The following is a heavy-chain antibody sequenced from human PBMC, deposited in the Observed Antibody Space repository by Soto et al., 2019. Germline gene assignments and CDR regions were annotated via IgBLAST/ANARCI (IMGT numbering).Heavy chain of an antibody. Sequence: QVPLAESGGGLVEPGGYLRLSCAASGFTFRDYDMSWIRQAPGKGLEWVSFVSSSGTTMYYADSVKGRFTISRDNPKNSLYLQMNSLRAEDTALYYCARMGPRAARPSYWGQGTLVTVSS. J-gene: IGHJ4*02. CDR2: VSSSGTTM. CDR3: ARMGPRAARPSY. D-gene: IGHD6-6*01. CDR1: GFTFRDYD. V-gene: IGHV3-11*01.